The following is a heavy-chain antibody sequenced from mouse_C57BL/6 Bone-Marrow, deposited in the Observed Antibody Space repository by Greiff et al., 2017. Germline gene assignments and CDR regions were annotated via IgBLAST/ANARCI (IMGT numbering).Heavy chain of an antibody. Sequence: DVQLVESGGGLVQPGGSLKLSCAASGFTFSDYGMAWVRQAPRKGPEWVAFISNLAYSIYYADTVTGRFTISRENAKNTLYLEMSSLRSEDTAMYYCARHGSLYDYWGQGTLVTVSA. CDR2: ISNLAYSI. CDR1: GFTFSDYG. D-gene: IGHD2-3*01. J-gene: IGHJ3*01. CDR3: ARHGSLYDY. V-gene: IGHV5-15*01.